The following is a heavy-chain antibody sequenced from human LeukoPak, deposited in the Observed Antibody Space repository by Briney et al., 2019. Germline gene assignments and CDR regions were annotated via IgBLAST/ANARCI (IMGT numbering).Heavy chain of an antibody. CDR3: ARASIAVAGTPRFDP. J-gene: IGHJ5*02. CDR1: GGSISSYY. D-gene: IGHD6-19*01. CDR2: ISSSSSTI. V-gene: IGHV3-48*01. Sequence: ETLSLTCTVSGGSISSYYWSWIRQPPGKGLEWVSYISSSSSTIYYADSVKGRFTISRDNAKNSLYLQMNSLRAEDTAVYYCARASIAVAGTPRFDPWGQGTLVTVSS.